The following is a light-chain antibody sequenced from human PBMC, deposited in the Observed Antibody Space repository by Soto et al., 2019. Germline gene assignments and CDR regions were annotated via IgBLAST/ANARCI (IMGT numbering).Light chain of an antibody. V-gene: IGKV1-5*01. Sequence: DIQMTQSPSTLSACVGDRVTITCRASQSISTWLAWYQQKPGKAPNLLIYDASSLESGVPSRFSGSGSGTEFTLTISSLQPDDFATYYCQQYSRLSWTFGPGTKVDIK. CDR3: QQYSRLSWT. CDR2: DAS. J-gene: IGKJ1*01. CDR1: QSISTW.